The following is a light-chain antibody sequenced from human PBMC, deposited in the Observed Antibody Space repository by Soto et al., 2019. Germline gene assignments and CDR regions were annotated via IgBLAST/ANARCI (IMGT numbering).Light chain of an antibody. Sequence: AIQLTQAPSSLSASVGDRVTISCRTSQDISSALAWYQQRPGKPPKLLLSDASSLESGVPSRFSGSSSGTGFTLTISSLQPEDCATYYCQQFNDFPGTFGQGTTLEIK. V-gene: IGKV1D-13*01. CDR1: QDISSA. J-gene: IGKJ2*01. CDR2: DAS. CDR3: QQFNDFPGT.